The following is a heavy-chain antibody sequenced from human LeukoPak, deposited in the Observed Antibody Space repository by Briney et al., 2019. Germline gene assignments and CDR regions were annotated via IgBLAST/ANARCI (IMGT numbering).Heavy chain of an antibody. CDR2: ISGSGGST. CDR3: AKMVNYGSGSYPDY. Sequence: GGSLRLSCAASGFTFSSYAMSWVRQAPGKGLEWVSAISGSGGSTYYADSVKGRFTISRDNSKNTLYLQMNSLRAEDAAVYYCAKMVNYGSGSYPDYWGQGTLVTVSS. D-gene: IGHD3-10*01. CDR1: GFTFSSYA. J-gene: IGHJ4*02. V-gene: IGHV3-23*01.